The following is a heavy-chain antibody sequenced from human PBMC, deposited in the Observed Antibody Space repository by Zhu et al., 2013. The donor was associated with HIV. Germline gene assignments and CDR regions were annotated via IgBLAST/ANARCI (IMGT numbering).Heavy chain of an antibody. Sequence: QVQLVQSGAEVKKPGASVKVSCKPSGYRFTSYDINWVRQATGQGLEWMGWMNPKSGNTGLAQKFQGRVTMTRNISNTTAYMELSSLRFEDTAVYWCARRSSWYFDLWGRGTLVTVSS. V-gene: IGHV1-8*01. CDR2: MNPKSGNT. CDR3: ARRSSWYFDL. D-gene: IGHD1-26*01. CDR1: GYRFTSYD. J-gene: IGHJ2*01.